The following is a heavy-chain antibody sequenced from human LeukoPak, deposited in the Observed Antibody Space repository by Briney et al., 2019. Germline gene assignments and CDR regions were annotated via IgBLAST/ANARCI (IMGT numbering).Heavy chain of an antibody. CDR2: ISSSSSTI. V-gene: IGHV3-48*01. CDR1: GFTFSSYW. D-gene: IGHD6-25*01. J-gene: IGHJ3*02. Sequence: PGGSLRLSCAASGFTFSSYWMHWVRQAPGKGLEWVSYISSSSSTIYYADSVKGRFTISRDNAKNSLYLQMNSLRAEDTAVYYCARDESVAARGAFDIWGQGTMVTVSS. CDR3: ARDESVAARGAFDI.